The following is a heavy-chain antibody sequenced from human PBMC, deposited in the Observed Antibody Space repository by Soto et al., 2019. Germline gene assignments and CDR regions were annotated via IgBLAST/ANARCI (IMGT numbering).Heavy chain of an antibody. Sequence: EVQLLDSGGGLVQPGGSLRLSCAASGFTFTNYAMRWVRQAPGKGLEWVAAISDTGGTTYYADSVKGRFTISRDNSKNTLYMQMNSLRAEDTAVYYCAKEPLVRQYFDYWGQGTLVIVSS. CDR1: GFTFTNYA. J-gene: IGHJ4*02. D-gene: IGHD6-13*01. CDR2: ISDTGGTT. CDR3: AKEPLVRQYFDY. V-gene: IGHV3-23*01.